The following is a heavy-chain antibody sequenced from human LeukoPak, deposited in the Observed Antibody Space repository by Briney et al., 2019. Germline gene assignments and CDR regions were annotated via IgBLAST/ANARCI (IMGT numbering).Heavy chain of an antibody. CDR1: GFTFSNCC. D-gene: IGHD5/OR15-5a*01. Sequence: GGSLRLSCAASGFTFSNCCMTWVRQAPGKGLEWVAIIKKDGSIPYYADSVKGRFTISRDNAKNSLYLQMSNLRGEDTAVYYCVDLGYSVCGQGTLVTVSS. V-gene: IGHV3-7*01. CDR3: VDLGYSV. CDR2: IKKDGSIP. J-gene: IGHJ4*01.